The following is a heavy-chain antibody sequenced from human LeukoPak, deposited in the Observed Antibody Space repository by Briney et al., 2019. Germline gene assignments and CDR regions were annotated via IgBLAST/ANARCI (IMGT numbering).Heavy chain of an antibody. Sequence: GGSLRLSCVVSGFTVSSNYMTWVRQAPGKGLEWVSVMYSGGSTYYADSVKGRFTISRDHSKNTLYLQMNSLSAADTAVYYCAKYSSSWYYFDYWGQGTLVTVSS. CDR2: MYSGGST. J-gene: IGHJ4*02. D-gene: IGHD6-13*01. CDR3: AKYSSSWYYFDY. V-gene: IGHV3-66*02. CDR1: GFTVSSNY.